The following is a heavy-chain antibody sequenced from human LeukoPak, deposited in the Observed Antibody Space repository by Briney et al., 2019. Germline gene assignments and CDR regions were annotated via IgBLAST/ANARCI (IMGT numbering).Heavy chain of an antibody. Sequence: PGGSLRLSCAASGFTFSSYGMHWVRQAPGKGLEWVAVISYDGSNKYYADSVKGRFTISRDNPKNTLYLQMNSLRAEDTAVYYCAKGLHYYDSSGELFDYWGQGTLVTVSS. CDR3: AKGLHYYDSSGELFDY. V-gene: IGHV3-30*18. CDR2: ISYDGSNK. CDR1: GFTFSSYG. J-gene: IGHJ4*02. D-gene: IGHD3-22*01.